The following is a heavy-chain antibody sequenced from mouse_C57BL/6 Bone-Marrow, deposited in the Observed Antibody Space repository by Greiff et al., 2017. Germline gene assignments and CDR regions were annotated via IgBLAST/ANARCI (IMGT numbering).Heavy chain of an antibody. V-gene: IGHV7-3*01. CDR3: ASRYYSNPFAY. Sequence: EVQRVESGGGLVQPGGSLSLSCAASGFTFTDYYMSWVRQPPGKALEWLGFIRNKANGYTTEYSASVKGRFTISRDNSQSILYLQMNALRAEDSSTYYCASRYYSNPFAYWGQGTLVTVSA. CDR2: IRNKANGYTT. CDR1: GFTFTDYY. J-gene: IGHJ3*01. D-gene: IGHD2-5*01.